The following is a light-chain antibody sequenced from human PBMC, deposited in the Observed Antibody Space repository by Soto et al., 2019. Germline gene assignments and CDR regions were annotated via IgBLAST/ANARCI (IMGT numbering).Light chain of an antibody. CDR2: DAS. V-gene: IGKV1-5*01. Sequence: DIQMTQSPSTLSASVGDRVTITCRASQSISSWLAWYQQKPGKAPKILIYDASTLESGVPSRFSGSGSGTDFTLTIISLQPDDFATYYCQQYNSYPYTFGHGTNLEIK. J-gene: IGKJ2*01. CDR1: QSISSW. CDR3: QQYNSYPYT.